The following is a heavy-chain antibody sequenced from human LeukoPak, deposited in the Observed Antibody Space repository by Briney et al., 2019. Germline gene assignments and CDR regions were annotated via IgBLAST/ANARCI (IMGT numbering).Heavy chain of an antibody. D-gene: IGHD5-24*01. V-gene: IGHV5-51*01. Sequence: GASLKISFKGSGSSFTSYWIGWVRPMPGKGLEWMGIIYPGGSDTRYSPSFQGQVTISADKSISTAYLQWSSLKASDTAMYYCARHEDGYNIDYWGQGTLVTVSS. CDR1: GSSFTSYW. J-gene: IGHJ4*02. CDR2: IYPGGSDT. CDR3: ARHEDGYNIDY.